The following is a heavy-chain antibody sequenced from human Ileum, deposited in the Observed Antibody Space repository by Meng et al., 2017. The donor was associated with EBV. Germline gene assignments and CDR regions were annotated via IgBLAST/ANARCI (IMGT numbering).Heavy chain of an antibody. Sequence: QVHFLGSGPRLVTPPEPLSLSCTVSGASMTNNYWSWIRQSPGKTLEWIGFVYSGTTSYNPSLKSRVSLSEDTSKGQFSLRLTSVTAADTAVYYCARGGQWEPLDSWGQGILVTVSS. CDR3: ARGGQWEPLDS. J-gene: IGHJ4*02. CDR1: GASMTNNY. CDR2: VYSGTT. D-gene: IGHD1-26*01. V-gene: IGHV4-59*01.